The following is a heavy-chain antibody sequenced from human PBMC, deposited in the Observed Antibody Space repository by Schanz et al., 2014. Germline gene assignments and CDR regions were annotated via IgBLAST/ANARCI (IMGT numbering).Heavy chain of an antibody. CDR1: GFTFSTYA. D-gene: IGHD2-15*01. CDR3: SKDKQGSRSDDA. J-gene: IGHJ5*02. Sequence: VQLLQSGGALVQPGGSLRLSCSASGFTFSTYAMSWARQTPGKGLEWVSSITTGGNTYYRDSVKGQFIVSRDNSKNTLYLEMNRMRVDDTAVYYCSKDKQGSRSDDAWGQGTLVTVSS. CDR2: ITTGGNT. V-gene: IGHV3-23*01.